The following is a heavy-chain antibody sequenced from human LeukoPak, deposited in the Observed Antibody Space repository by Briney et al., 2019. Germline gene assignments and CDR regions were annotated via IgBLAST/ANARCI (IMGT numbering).Heavy chain of an antibody. D-gene: IGHD3-10*01. CDR2: INTNTGSP. CDR1: GYAFSDYG. V-gene: IGHV7-4-1*02. CDR3: ARLQFGEFNNWLDP. Sequence: ASVKVSCKASGYAFSDYGINWVRQAPGQGLEWMGWINTNTGSPTYAQGFTGRFVFSLDTSVSTAYLQISSLKAEDTAVYYCARLQFGEFNNWLDPWGQGTLVSVSS. J-gene: IGHJ5*02.